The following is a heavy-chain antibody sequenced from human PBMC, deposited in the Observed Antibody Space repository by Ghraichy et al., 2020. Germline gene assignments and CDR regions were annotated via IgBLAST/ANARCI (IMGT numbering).Heavy chain of an antibody. D-gene: IGHD2-21*01. CDR3: ARGPAYCGGDCYTDY. CDR2: INPNSGGT. Sequence: ALVKVSCKASGYTFTGYYMHWVRQAPGQGLEWMGWINPNSGGTNYAQKFQGRVTMTRDTSISTAYMELSRLRSDDTAVYYCARGPAYCGGDCYTDYWGQGTLVTVSS. J-gene: IGHJ4*02. V-gene: IGHV1-2*02. CDR1: GYTFTGYY.